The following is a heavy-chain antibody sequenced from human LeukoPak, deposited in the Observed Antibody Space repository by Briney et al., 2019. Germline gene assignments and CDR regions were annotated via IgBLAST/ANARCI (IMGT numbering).Heavy chain of an antibody. V-gene: IGHV3-33*01. D-gene: IGHD3-22*01. CDR1: GFTFSSYG. Sequence: PGGSLRLSCAASGFTFSSYGMHWVRQAPGKGLEWVAVIWYDGSNKYYADSVKGRFTISRDNSKNTLYLQMNSLRAEDTAVYYCARDYYDSSGYWPLDYWGQGTLVTVSS. CDR3: ARDYYDSSGYWPLDY. CDR2: IWYDGSNK. J-gene: IGHJ4*02.